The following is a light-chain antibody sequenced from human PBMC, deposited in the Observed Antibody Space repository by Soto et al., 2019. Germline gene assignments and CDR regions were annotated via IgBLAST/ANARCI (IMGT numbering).Light chain of an antibody. J-gene: IGKJ4*01. CDR3: QQLERYPST. CDR1: QGINSF. CDR2: AAS. V-gene: IGKV1-9*01. Sequence: TPLTQSPSSLSASVGDRVTITCRASQGINSFLAWYQQKPGKAPKLLIYAASTLQSGVPSRSSGSGSGTDFTLTISSLQPEDFATYYCQQLERYPSTLGGGTKVDIK.